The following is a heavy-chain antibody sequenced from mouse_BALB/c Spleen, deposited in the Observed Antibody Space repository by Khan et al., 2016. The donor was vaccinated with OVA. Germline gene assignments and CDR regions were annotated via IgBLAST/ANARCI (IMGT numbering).Heavy chain of an antibody. CDR1: GYTFTSYW. CDR2: TNPTNGRT. Sequence: QVQLKQSGAELVKAGASVKMSCKASGYTFTSYWMHWVKQRLGQGLEWFAETNPTNGRTYYNEKFKSKATLTVDKSSSTAYMLLSGPTFEDSAVYNFARIKKIVATYFDYWGQGTTLTVSS. V-gene: IGHV1S81*02. J-gene: IGHJ2*01. CDR3: ARIKKIVATYFDY. D-gene: IGHD1-1*01.